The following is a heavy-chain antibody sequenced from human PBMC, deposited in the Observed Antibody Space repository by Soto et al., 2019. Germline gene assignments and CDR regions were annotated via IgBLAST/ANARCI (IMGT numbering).Heavy chain of an antibody. Sequence: SETLSLTCTVSGGSISSGGYYWSWVRQHPGKGLEWIGYIYYSGSTYYNPSLKSRVTISVDTSKNQFSLKLSSVTAADTAVYYCARAAYVTIFGVATRGNYYCGMDVWGQGTTVTVSS. CDR1: GGSISSGGYY. D-gene: IGHD3-3*01. CDR2: IYYSGST. CDR3: ARAAYVTIFGVATRGNYYCGMDV. J-gene: IGHJ6*02. V-gene: IGHV4-31*03.